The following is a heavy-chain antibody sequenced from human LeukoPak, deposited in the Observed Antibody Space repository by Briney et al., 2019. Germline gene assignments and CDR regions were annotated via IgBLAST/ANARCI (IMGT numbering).Heavy chain of an antibody. CDR1: GFTFNNYQ. J-gene: IGHJ4*02. CDR3: VTGFTGWEIDF. V-gene: IGHV3-64D*06. CDR2: ISNNGDRT. Sequence: GGSLRLSCSASGFTFNNYQMHWVRQAPGKGLEYVSAISNNGDRTFHVDSAKGRFTISRDNSKSTLYLQMSSLRVDDTAIYYCVTGFTGWEIDFWGQGTLVTVSS. D-gene: IGHD1-14*01.